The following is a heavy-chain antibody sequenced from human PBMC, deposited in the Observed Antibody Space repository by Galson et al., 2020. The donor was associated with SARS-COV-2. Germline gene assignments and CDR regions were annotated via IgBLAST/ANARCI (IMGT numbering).Heavy chain of an antibody. D-gene: IGHD3-22*01. CDR1: GGSFSGYY. CDR2: INHSGST. J-gene: IGHJ6*02. V-gene: IGHV4-34*01. Sequence: SETLSLTCAVYGGSFSGYYWSWIRQPPGKGLEWIGEINHSGSTNYNPSLKSRVTISVDTSKNQFSLKLSSVTAADTAVYYCARGPRAPRGAYDSSGYYYRGYYYYGMDVWGQGTTVTVSS. CDR3: ARGPRAPRGAYDSSGYYYRGYYYYGMDV.